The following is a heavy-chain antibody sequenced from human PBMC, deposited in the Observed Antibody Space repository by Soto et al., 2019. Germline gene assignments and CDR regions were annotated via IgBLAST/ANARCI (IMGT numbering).Heavy chain of an antibody. CDR1: GYIFVNYG. CDR2: ISPYTGNT. D-gene: IGHD2-8*02. J-gene: IGHJ1*01. CDR3: AVLYLYITHRIGGV. V-gene: IGHV1-18*01. Sequence: QVQLEQSGDEVKKPGASVKVSCKASGYIFVNYGIAWVRQAPGQGLEWLGWISPYTGNTYYATKVQGRLTLTTDTATRTTFVDLGNLTSAGTAVYYSAVLYLYITHRIGGVWGQGALVTVSS.